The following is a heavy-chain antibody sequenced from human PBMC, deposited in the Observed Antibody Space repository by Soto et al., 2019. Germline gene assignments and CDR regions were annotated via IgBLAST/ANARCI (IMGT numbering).Heavy chain of an antibody. D-gene: IGHD3-22*01. CDR2: ISGSGGST. Sequence: EVQLLESGGGLVQPGGSLRLSCAASGFTFSSYAMSWVRQAPGKGLEWVSAISGSGGSTYYADSVKGRFTISRDNSKNTLYLQMNSLRAEDTAVYYCAKGPKYYYDSSGYNISLYYYYGMDVWGQLTTVTVSS. J-gene: IGHJ6*02. CDR1: GFTFSSYA. CDR3: AKGPKYYYDSSGYNISLYYYYGMDV. V-gene: IGHV3-23*01.